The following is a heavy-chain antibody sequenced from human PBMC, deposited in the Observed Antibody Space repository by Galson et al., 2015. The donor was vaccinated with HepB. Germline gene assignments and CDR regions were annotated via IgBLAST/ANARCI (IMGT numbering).Heavy chain of an antibody. CDR2: IDWDDDK. J-gene: IGHJ4*02. CDR1: GFSLSTTGMR. V-gene: IGHV2-70*04. CDR3: ARISGYSSSWYFDY. D-gene: IGHD6-13*01. Sequence: PALVKPTQTLTLTCTFSGFSLSTTGMRVNWIRQPPGKALEWLARIDWDDDKVYSTSLKTRLTVSKDTSKNQVVLTLTNMDPVDTGTYYCARISGYSSSWYFDYWGQGTLVTVSS.